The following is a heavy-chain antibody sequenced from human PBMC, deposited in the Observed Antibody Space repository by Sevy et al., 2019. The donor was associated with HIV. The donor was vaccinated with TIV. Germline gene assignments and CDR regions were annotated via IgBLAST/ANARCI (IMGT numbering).Heavy chain of an antibody. CDR1: GFTFNFHG. V-gene: IGHV3-30*02. CDR2: IWHDGSNK. D-gene: IGHD4-4*01. Sequence: GGSLRLSCAASGFTFNFHGMHWVRQAPGKGLEWVAFIWHDGSNKYMADSVKGRFTISRDNSKNTCFLEMNSLTVEDTAVYYCARETDNSARWLDPWGQGTLVTVSS. CDR3: ARETDNSARWLDP. J-gene: IGHJ5*02.